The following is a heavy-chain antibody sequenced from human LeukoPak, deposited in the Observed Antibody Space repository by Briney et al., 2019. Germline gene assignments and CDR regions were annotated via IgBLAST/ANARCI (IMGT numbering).Heavy chain of an antibody. CDR3: ARRGGSSSRRSPIDY. CDR2: IKQDGSQR. CDR1: GFTFSDYW. V-gene: IGHV3-7*01. Sequence: GGSLRLSRTASGFTFSDYWMTWVRQAPGKGPEWVANIKQDGSQRYYVDSVRGRFTISRDNAKNSLFLQMNGLRAEDTAVYYCARRGGSSSRRSPIDYWGQGTLVTVSS. J-gene: IGHJ4*02. D-gene: IGHD6-6*01.